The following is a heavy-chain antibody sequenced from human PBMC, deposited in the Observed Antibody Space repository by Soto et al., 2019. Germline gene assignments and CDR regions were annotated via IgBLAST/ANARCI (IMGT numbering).Heavy chain of an antibody. CDR2: ITSSGDST. D-gene: IGHD4-17*01. Sequence: DVQLLESGGGSVHPGGSLRLACAGSGFRFSDYSMNWVRQAPGKGLEWVSYITSSGDSTYYADSVKGRFTVSRDNAKNSFFLQMNGLRDEDTAVYYCARLPKGSTVTSWGQGTLVTVSS. V-gene: IGHV3-48*02. J-gene: IGHJ4*02. CDR3: ARLPKGSTVTS. CDR1: GFRFSDYS.